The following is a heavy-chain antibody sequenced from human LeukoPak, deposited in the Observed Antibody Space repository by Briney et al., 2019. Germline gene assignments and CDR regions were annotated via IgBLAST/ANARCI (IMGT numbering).Heavy chain of an antibody. Sequence: SETLSLTCAVYGGSFSTYYWSWIRQPAGKGLEWIGRIYTSGSTSYNPSLKSRVTISVDTSKNQFSLNLSSVTAADTAVYYCASGYTTMVFDYWGQGTLVTVSS. CDR1: GGSFSTYY. D-gene: IGHD5-18*01. CDR3: ASGYTTMVFDY. J-gene: IGHJ4*02. CDR2: IYTSGST. V-gene: IGHV4-59*10.